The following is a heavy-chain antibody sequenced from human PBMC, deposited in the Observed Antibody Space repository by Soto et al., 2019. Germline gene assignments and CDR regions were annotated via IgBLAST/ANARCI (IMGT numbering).Heavy chain of an antibody. D-gene: IGHD3-3*02. CDR3: ARVLGNDAFDI. J-gene: IGHJ3*02. Sequence: SETLSLTCTVSGGSISSYYWNWIRQPPGKGLEWIGYIYYSGSTNYNPSLKSRVTISVDTSKNQFSLKLNSMTAADTAVYYCARVLGNDAFDIWGKGTMVTVAS. CDR2: IYYSGST. CDR1: GGSISSYY. V-gene: IGHV4-59*12.